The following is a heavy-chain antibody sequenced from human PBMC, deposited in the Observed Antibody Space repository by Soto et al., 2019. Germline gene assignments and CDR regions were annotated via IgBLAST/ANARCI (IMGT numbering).Heavy chain of an antibody. Sequence: SETLSLTCTVSGGSISSGGYYWSWIRQHPGKGLEWIGYIYYSGSTYYNPSLKSRVTISVDTSKNQFSLKLSSVTAADTAVYYCAREPQLRLGTLIIDPWGQGTLVTVSS. D-gene: IGHD3-3*01. CDR2: IYYSGST. J-gene: IGHJ5*02. CDR3: AREPQLRLGTLIIDP. V-gene: IGHV4-31*03. CDR1: GGSISSGGYY.